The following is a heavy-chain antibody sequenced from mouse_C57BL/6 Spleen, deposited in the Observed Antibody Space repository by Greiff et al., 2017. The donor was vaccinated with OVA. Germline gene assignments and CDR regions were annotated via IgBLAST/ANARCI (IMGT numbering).Heavy chain of an antibody. J-gene: IGHJ2*01. V-gene: IGHV1-4*01. CDR1: GYTFTSYT. CDR2: INPSSGYT. D-gene: IGHD1-1*01. CDR3: ARHYYGSSSPYYFDY. Sequence: VQLQQSGAELARPGASVKMSCKASGYTFTSYTMHWVKQRPGQGLEWIGYINPSSGYTKYNQKFKDKATLTADNSSSTAYMQLSSLTSEDSAVYYCARHYYGSSSPYYFDYWGQGTTLTVSS.